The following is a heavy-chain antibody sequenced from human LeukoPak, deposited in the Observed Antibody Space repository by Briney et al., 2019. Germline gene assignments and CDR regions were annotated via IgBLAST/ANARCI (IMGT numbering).Heavy chain of an antibody. Sequence: GGSLRLSCAASGFTFSSYAMHWVRQAPGKGLEWVAVISYDGSNKYYADSVKGRFTISRDNSKNMLYLQMNSLRAEDTAVYYCARDSVPYYYGVDAFDIWGQGTMVTVSS. V-gene: IGHV3-30-3*01. D-gene: IGHD5-12*01. CDR3: ARDSVPYYYGVDAFDI. CDR1: GFTFSSYA. CDR2: ISYDGSNK. J-gene: IGHJ3*02.